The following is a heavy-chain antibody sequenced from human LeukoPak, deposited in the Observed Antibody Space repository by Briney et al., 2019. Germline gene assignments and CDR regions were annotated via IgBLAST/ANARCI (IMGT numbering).Heavy chain of an antibody. Sequence: PGGSLRLSCAASGFTFSSYAMSWVRQAPGKGLEWVSALSGGSTFYADSVKGRFTISRDNAKSTLYLQMNSLRAEDTAVYYCARDRYCSGGSCYGDYWGQGTLVTVSS. CDR2: LSGGST. D-gene: IGHD2-15*01. J-gene: IGHJ4*02. V-gene: IGHV3-23*01. CDR1: GFTFSSYA. CDR3: ARDRYCSGGSCYGDY.